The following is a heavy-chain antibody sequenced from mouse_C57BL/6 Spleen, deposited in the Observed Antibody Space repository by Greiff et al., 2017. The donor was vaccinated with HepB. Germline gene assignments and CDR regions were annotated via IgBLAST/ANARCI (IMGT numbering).Heavy chain of an antibody. J-gene: IGHJ2*01. V-gene: IGHV5-17*01. CDR1: GFTFSDYG. Sequence: EVQRVESGGGLVKPGGSLKLSCAASGFTFSDYGMHWVRQAPEKGLEWVAYISSGSSTIYYADTVKGRFTISIDNAKNTLFLQMTSLRSEDTAMYYCAGVDNYYGSSYPDYWGQGTTLTVSS. D-gene: IGHD1-1*01. CDR2: ISSGSSTI. CDR3: AGVDNYYGSSYPDY.